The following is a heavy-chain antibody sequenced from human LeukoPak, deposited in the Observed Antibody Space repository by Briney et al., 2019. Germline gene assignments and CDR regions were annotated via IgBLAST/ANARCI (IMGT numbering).Heavy chain of an antibody. CDR3: AKAPVRYSSGWTGDY. CDR2: ISWNSGSI. J-gene: IGHJ4*02. V-gene: IGHV3-9*01. Sequence: PGGSLRLSCAASGFTFSSYAMHWVRQAPGKGLEWVSGISWNSGSIGYADSVRGRFTISRDNAKNSLYLQMNSLRAEDTALYYCAKAPVRYSSGWTGDYWGQGTLVTVSS. CDR1: GFTFSSYA. D-gene: IGHD6-19*01.